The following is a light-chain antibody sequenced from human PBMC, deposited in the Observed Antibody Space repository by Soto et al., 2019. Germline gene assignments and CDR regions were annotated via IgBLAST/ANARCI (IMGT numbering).Light chain of an antibody. J-gene: IGKJ1*01. V-gene: IGKV3-20*01. CDR1: QSVSSNY. CDR3: QQYGSSPLT. CDR2: GAS. Sequence: PGEGGTLSCRASQSVSSNYLAWYQQKPGQAPRLLIYGASFRAARIPDRFSGSGSGTDFTLTISRLEPEDFAVYYCQQYGSSPLTFGHGTRVEIK.